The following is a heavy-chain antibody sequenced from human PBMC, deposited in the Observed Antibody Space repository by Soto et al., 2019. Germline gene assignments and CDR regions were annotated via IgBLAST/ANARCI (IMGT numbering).Heavy chain of an antibody. V-gene: IGHV4-31*03. CDR1: GGSISSGGYY. CDR3: ARGWGYSGYDYLNYYYYGMDV. Sequence: SETLSLTCTVSGGSISSGGYYWSWIRQHPGKGLEWIGYIYYSGSTYYNPSLKSRVTISVDTSKNQFSLKLSSVTAADTAVYYCARGWGYSGYDYLNYYYYGMDVWGQGTTVTVSS. D-gene: IGHD5-12*01. J-gene: IGHJ6*02. CDR2: IYYSGST.